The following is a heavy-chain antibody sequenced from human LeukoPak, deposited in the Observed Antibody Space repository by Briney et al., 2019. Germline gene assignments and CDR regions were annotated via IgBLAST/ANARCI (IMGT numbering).Heavy chain of an antibody. Sequence: PSETLSLTCTVSGGSISSSSYYWGWIRQPPGKGLEWIGSIYYSGSTFYNPSLKSRVTISVDTSKNQFSLKLSSVTAADTAVYYCASVGFICCYYYYMDVWGKGTTVTVSS. D-gene: IGHD3-16*02. V-gene: IGHV4-39*07. CDR1: GGSISSSSYY. CDR2: IYYSGST. CDR3: ASVGFICCYYYYMDV. J-gene: IGHJ6*03.